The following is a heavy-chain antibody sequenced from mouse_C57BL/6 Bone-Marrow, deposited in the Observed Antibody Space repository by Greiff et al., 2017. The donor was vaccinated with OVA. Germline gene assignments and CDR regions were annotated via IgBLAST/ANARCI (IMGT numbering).Heavy chain of an antibody. D-gene: IGHD1-1*01. Sequence: VQLVESGAELARPGASVKLSCKASGYTFTSYGISWVKQRTGQGLEWIGEIYPRSGNTYYNEKFKGKATLTADKSSSTAYMELRSLTSEDSAVYYCARLRSSYVEYWYFDVWGTGTTVTVSS. CDR1: GYTFTSYG. J-gene: IGHJ1*03. V-gene: IGHV1-81*01. CDR2: IYPRSGNT. CDR3: ARLRSSYVEYWYFDV.